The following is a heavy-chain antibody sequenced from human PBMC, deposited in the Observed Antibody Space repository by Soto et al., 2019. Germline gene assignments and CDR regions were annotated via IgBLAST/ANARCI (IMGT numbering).Heavy chain of an antibody. V-gene: IGHV4-59*08. CDR2: FFFSGSA. D-gene: IGHD5-12*01. Sequence: ETLSLTCTVSGGSITSYYWSWIRQPPGKGLEWIGYFFFSGSANYNPSLKSRVTISVDTSKNQFSLKLSSVTAADTAVYYCARRYSGYGDYWGQGTLVTVSS. CDR1: GGSITSYY. J-gene: IGHJ4*02. CDR3: ARRYSGYGDY.